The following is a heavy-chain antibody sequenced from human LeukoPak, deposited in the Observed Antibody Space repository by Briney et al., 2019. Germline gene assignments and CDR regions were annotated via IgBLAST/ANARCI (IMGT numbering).Heavy chain of an antibody. CDR3: ARGSWSSSIDY. D-gene: IGHD6-6*01. CDR2: IYYSGST. CDR1: GGSISSGDYY. V-gene: IGHV4-30-4*01. Sequence: PSEALSLTCTVSGGSISSGDYYWSWIRQPPGKGLEYIGYIYYSGSTYYNPFLKSRITISVDTSKNQFSLKLSSVTAADTAVYYCARGSWSSSIDYWGQGTLVTVSS. J-gene: IGHJ4*02.